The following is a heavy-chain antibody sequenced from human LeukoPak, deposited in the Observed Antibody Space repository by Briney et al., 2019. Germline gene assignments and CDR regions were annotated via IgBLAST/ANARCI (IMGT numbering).Heavy chain of an antibody. CDR3: ARGRGYSGYRLDY. D-gene: IGHD5-12*01. V-gene: IGHV4-31*03. J-gene: IGHJ4*02. CDR1: GGSISSGGYY. Sequence: SETLSLTCTVSGGSISSGGYYWSWIRQHPGKGLEWIGYIYYSGSTYYNPSLKSRVTILVDTSKNQFSLKLSSVTAADAAVYYCARGRGYSGYRLDYWGQGTLVTVSS. CDR2: IYYSGST.